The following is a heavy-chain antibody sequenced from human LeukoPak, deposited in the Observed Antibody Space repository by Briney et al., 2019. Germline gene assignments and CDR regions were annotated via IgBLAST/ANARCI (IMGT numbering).Heavy chain of an antibody. V-gene: IGHV4-59*01. Sequence: PSETLSLTCAVSGGSFSGYYWSWIRQPPGKGLEWIGYIYYSGSTNYNPSLKSRVTISVDTSKNQFSLKLSSVTAADTAVYYCATFPRSSSWYYFDYWGQGTLVTVSS. CDR1: GGSFSGYY. D-gene: IGHD6-13*01. CDR3: ATFPRSSSWYYFDY. J-gene: IGHJ4*02. CDR2: IYYSGST.